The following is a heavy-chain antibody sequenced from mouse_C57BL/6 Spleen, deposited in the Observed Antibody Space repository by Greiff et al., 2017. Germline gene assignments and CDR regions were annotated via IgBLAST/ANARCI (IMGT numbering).Heavy chain of an antibody. J-gene: IGHJ4*01. CDR1: GYTLPASY. Sequence: EVKLQESGPVLVKPGPSVRLSFKASGYTLPASYMNGVKQSHGKGLGWIGVINPYNGGTSYNPKFKGKATLTVDKSSSTAYMELNSLTSEDSAVYYCARTYYSNYTAMDYWGQGTSVTVSS. V-gene: IGHV1-19*01. CDR2: INPYNGGT. D-gene: IGHD2-5*01. CDR3: ARTYYSNYTAMDY.